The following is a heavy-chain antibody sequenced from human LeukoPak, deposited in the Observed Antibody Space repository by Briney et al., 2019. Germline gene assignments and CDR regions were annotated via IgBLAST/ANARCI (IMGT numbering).Heavy chain of an antibody. CDR2: INGKGGST. J-gene: IGHJ4*02. Sequence: GGSLRLSCAASGFVFGTYAMSSVRQAPGKGLEWDSDINGKGGSTYYADDVKGRFIISRDNTENTLSLQMNCQKAEDTAMYYCARDRGSTMVRREMWFFDYWGQGTMVTVSS. D-gene: IGHD3-10*01. V-gene: IGHV3-23*01. CDR3: ARDRGSTMVRREMWFFDY. CDR1: GFVFGTYA.